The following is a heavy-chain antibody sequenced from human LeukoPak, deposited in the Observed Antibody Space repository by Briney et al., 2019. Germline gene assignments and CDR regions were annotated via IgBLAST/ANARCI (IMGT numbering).Heavy chain of an antibody. CDR1: GFTFSSYS. D-gene: IGHD2-2*02. CDR2: ISGGGGIT. CDR3: AKDPIVVVPAAIKNWFDP. Sequence: GGSLRLSCAASGFTFSSYSMTWVRQAPGKGLEWVSGISGGGGITYYADSVKGRFTISRDNSKNTLQLQMNSLRAEDTAVYYCAKDPIVVVPAAIKNWFDPWGQGTLVTVSS. J-gene: IGHJ5*02. V-gene: IGHV3-23*01.